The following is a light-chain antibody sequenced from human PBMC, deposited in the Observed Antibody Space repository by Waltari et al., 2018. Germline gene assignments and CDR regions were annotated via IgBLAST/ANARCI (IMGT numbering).Light chain of an antibody. J-gene: IGLJ1*01. CDR1: SRDVGAYNY. CDR3: SSYAGSYTYV. V-gene: IGLV2-11*01. CDR2: DVR. Sequence: QSALTQPRSVSGSPGQSVTFSCTGTSRDVGAYNYVSWYQQYPGKAPKLMIFDVRKRPSGVPDRFFGSKSGNTASLTISGLQAEDEADYYCSSYAGSYTYVFGTGTRVTVL.